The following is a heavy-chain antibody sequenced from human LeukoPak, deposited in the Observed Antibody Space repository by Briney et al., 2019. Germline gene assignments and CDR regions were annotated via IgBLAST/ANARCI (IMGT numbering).Heavy chain of an antibody. CDR2: ISGSGGST. D-gene: IGHD6-13*01. CDR3: AKDSKMAAAGTRLGY. J-gene: IGHJ4*02. Sequence: GGSLRLSCAASGFTFSSYAMSWVRQAPGKGLEWVSAISGSGGSTYYADSVKGRFTISRDNPKNTLYLQMNSLRAEDTAVYYCAKDSKMAAAGTRLGYWGQGTLVTVSS. CDR1: GFTFSSYA. V-gene: IGHV3-23*01.